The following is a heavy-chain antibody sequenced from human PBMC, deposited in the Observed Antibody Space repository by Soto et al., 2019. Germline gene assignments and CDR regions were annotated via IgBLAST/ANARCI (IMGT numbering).Heavy chain of an antibody. CDR3: ARVNLDYVTGMDV. CDR2: IYDSGST. Sequence: QVQLQESGPGLVKPSQTLSLTCTVSGGPITNYWSWIRQHPGKGLEWIGYIYDSGSTYYNPSLKSRVTMSLDTSKNQLSLKLTSVTAADTAVYYCARVNLDYVTGMDVWGQGTTVTLSS. CDR1: GGPITNY. J-gene: IGHJ6*02. V-gene: IGHV4-31*03. D-gene: IGHD4-17*01.